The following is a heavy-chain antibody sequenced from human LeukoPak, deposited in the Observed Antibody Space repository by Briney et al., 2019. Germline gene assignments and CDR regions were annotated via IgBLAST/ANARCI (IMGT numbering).Heavy chain of an antibody. CDR2: ISGGSVYI. CDR1: GFTFSDYY. D-gene: IGHD1-26*01. V-gene: IGHV3-21*01. CDR3: ARGGGALDY. Sequence: GGSLRLSCAASGFTFSDYYMTWIRQAPGRGLEWVSSISGGSVYISYADSVKGRFTISRDNAKNSLYLQMNSLTAEDTAIYYCARGGGALDYWGQGTLVTVSS. J-gene: IGHJ4*02.